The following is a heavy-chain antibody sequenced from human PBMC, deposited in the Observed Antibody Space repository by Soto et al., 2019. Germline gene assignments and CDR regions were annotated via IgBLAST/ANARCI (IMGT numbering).Heavy chain of an antibody. CDR3: SRGLGSGDF. V-gene: IGHV1-46*03. Sequence: QVQLVQSGAEVKGPGASVKVSCKTSGYTFTNFYINWVRQAPGQGLEWMAIINPNGGSTNYAQRFQGRVILTSGTPTNTVYMVLSNLRSDDTAVYYFSRGLGSGDFWGQGTLVTVSS. D-gene: IGHD3-3*01. CDR2: INPNGGST. J-gene: IGHJ4*02. CDR1: GYTFTNFY.